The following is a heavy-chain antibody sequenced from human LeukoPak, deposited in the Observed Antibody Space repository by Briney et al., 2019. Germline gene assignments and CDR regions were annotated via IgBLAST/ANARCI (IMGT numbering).Heavy chain of an antibody. J-gene: IGHJ4*02. CDR3: ARDRGGRYSYGYFDY. Sequence: SETLSLTCAVYGGSFSGYYWSWIRQPPGKGLEWTGEINHSGSTNYNPSLKSRVTISVDTSKNQFSLKLSSVTAADTAVYYCARDRGGRYSYGYFDYWGQGTLVTVS. D-gene: IGHD5-18*01. CDR1: GGSFSGYY. CDR2: INHSGST. V-gene: IGHV4-34*01.